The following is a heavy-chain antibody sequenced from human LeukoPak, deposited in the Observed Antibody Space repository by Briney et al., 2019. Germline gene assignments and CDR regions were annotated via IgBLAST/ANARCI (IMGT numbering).Heavy chain of an antibody. D-gene: IGHD6-13*01. V-gene: IGHV3-53*01. J-gene: IGHJ4*02. CDR1: GFTVSSEY. CDR2: LYSGGST. CDR3: ARGSTSAAGVAY. Sequence: GGSLRLSCAASGFTVSSEYMNWVRQGPGKGLEWVSVLYSGGSTYYADSVRDRFTISRDNSKSTVYLQMNNLRVEDTALYYCARGSTSAAGVAYWGQGTLVTVSS.